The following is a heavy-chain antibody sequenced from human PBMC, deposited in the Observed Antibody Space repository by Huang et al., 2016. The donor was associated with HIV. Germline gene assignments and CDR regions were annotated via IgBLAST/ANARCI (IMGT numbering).Heavy chain of an antibody. CDR2: INPKRGGT. V-gene: IGHV1-2*02. Sequence: QVQLVQSGAEMKNPGASVRVSCKASGYTFTDSNIHWVRQAPGQGLEGRGWINPKRGGTIDAQRFQGRITMTRDTTISTVHMDLRRIQSDDTAVYFCARDWSFGSSTSPADWGQGTLVTVSS. J-gene: IGHJ4*02. D-gene: IGHD6-6*01. CDR3: ARDWSFGSSTSPAD. CDR1: GYTFTDSN.